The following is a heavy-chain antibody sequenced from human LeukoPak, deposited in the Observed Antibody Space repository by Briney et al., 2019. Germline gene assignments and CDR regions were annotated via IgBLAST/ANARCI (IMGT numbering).Heavy chain of an antibody. CDR3: TREVRSAWASFDP. J-gene: IGHJ5*02. Sequence: SETLSLTCTVSGGSICSSSYYWGWIRQPPGKGLEWIGSIYYSGSTYYNPSLKSRVTISVDTSKNQFSLKLTSVTAADTAVYYCTREVRSAWASFDPWGQGTLVIVSS. D-gene: IGHD1-26*01. V-gene: IGHV4-39*02. CDR2: IYYSGST. CDR1: GGSICSSSYY.